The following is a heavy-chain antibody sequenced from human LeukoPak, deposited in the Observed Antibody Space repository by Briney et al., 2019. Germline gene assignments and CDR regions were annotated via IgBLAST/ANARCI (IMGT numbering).Heavy chain of an antibody. CDR3: ARGSARGSSGYYDWYFDL. CDR1: GYTFTSYD. V-gene: IGHV1-8*01. D-gene: IGHD3-22*01. CDR2: MNPNSGNS. J-gene: IGHJ2*01. Sequence: ASVKVSCKASGYTFTSYDINWVRQATGQGLEWMGWMNPNSGNSGYAQKFQGRVTMTRNTSISTAYMELSSLRSEDTAVYYCARGSARGSSGYYDWYFDLWGRGTLVTVSS.